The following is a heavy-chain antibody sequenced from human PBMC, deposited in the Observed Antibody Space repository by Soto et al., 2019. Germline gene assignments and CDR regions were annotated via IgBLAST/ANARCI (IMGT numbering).Heavy chain of an antibody. CDR2: ISAYNGNT. CDR1: GYTFTSYG. D-gene: IGHD5-12*01. Sequence: QVQLVQSGAEVKKPGASVKVSCKASGYTFTSYGISWVRQAPGQGLERMGWISAYNGNTNYAQKLQGRVTMTTDTSTSTAYMELRSLRSDDTAVYYCARRYYDYDAPVGSDYWGQGTLVTVSS. J-gene: IGHJ4*02. V-gene: IGHV1-18*01. CDR3: ARRYYDYDAPVGSDY.